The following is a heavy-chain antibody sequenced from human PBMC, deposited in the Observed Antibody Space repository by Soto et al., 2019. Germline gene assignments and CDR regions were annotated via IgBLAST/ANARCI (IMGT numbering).Heavy chain of an antibody. CDR1: GFTFSSYA. V-gene: IGHV3-30-3*01. CDR3: ARESSPEWLVVRAFDY. Sequence: QVQLVEAGGGVVQPGRSLRLSCAASGFTFSSYAMHWVRQAPGKGLEWVAVISYDGSNKYYADSVKGRFTISRDNSKNTLYLQMNSLRAEDTAVYYCARESSPEWLVVRAFDYWGQGTLVTVSS. D-gene: IGHD6-19*01. J-gene: IGHJ4*02. CDR2: ISYDGSNK.